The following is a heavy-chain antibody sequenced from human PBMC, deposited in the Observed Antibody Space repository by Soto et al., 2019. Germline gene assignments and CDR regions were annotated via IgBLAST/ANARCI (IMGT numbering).Heavy chain of an antibody. CDR2: ISSSSSYI. J-gene: IGHJ4*02. CDR3: ARGQTDIVLMVYATDGADY. D-gene: IGHD2-8*01. Sequence: GSLRLSCAASGFTFSSYSMNWVRQAPGKGLEWVSSISSSSSYIYYADSVKGRFTISRDNAKNSLYLQMNSLRAEDTAVYYCARGQTDIVLMVYATDGADYWGQGTLVTVSS. V-gene: IGHV3-21*01. CDR1: GFTFSSYS.